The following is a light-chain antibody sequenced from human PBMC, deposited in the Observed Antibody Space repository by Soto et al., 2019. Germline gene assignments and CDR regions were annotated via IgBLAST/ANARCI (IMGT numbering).Light chain of an antibody. Sequence: EIVLTQSPGTLSLSPGERATLSCRASQSLSRSHLAWYQHKPGQAPRVLIYGASNRATGIPDSFSGSASGTDFTLTISRLEPEDFVVYYCHQYGSSPWTFGQGTKVEIK. CDR1: QSLSRSH. J-gene: IGKJ1*01. V-gene: IGKV3-20*01. CDR3: HQYGSSPWT. CDR2: GAS.